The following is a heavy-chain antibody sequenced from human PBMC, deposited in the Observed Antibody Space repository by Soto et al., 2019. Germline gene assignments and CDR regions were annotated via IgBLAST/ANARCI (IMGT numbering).Heavy chain of an antibody. CDR3: AREDRDRETGLVPAAIDGMDV. V-gene: IGHV1-69*13. Sequence: GISATVSSADCVGTFSRCCMTWLRQAPGHGLEWIGRIIPIFGIASYAQKFQGRVTITADESTSTAYMELSSLRSDDTAVYYCAREDRDRETGLVPAAIDGMDVWGQGTTVTVSS. CDR1: VGTFSRCC. CDR2: IIPIFGIA. D-gene: IGHD2-2*01. J-gene: IGHJ6*02.